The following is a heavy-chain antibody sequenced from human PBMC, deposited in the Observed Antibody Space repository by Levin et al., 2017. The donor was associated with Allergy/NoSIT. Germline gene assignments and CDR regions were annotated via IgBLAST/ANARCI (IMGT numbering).Heavy chain of an antibody. Sequence: PGGSLRLSCAASGFTFSRYAMTWVRQAPGKGLEWVSVISGSGDITYYADSVKGRFTISRDNSKNTLFLQMNSLRADDTAVYSCATPAIFGVLTTRFDFWGQGTLVTVSS. CDR3: ATPAIFGVLTTRFDF. CDR2: ISGSGDIT. D-gene: IGHD3-3*01. J-gene: IGHJ4*02. CDR1: GFTFSRYA. V-gene: IGHV3-23*01.